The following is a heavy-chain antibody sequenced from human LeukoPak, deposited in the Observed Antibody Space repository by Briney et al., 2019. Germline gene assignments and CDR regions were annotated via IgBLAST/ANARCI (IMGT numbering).Heavy chain of an antibody. Sequence: SVKVSCKASGGTFSNNPISWVRQAPGQGLEWMGEIIPIFGTATYAQKFQGRVTITADTSTSTVYMELSSLRSEDTAVYYCARSWRFCSGDSCYPIDYWGQGTLVTVSS. D-gene: IGHD2-15*01. CDR2: IIPIFGTA. CDR3: ARSWRFCSGDSCYPIDY. V-gene: IGHV1-69*06. J-gene: IGHJ4*02. CDR1: GGTFSNNP.